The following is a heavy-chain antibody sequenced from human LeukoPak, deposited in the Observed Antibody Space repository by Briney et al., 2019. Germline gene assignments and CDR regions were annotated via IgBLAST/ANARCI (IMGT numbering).Heavy chain of an antibody. CDR3: ARVYLERLTAGYFDH. D-gene: IGHD2-8*01. Sequence: GGSLRLSCAASGFIFSNYVMNWVRQAPGRGLEWVSYISSSSSTIYYADSVKGRFTISRDNSKSTLYLQMNSLRDDDSAAYFCARVYLERLTAGYFDHWGQGTQVTVSP. V-gene: IGHV3-48*02. CDR2: ISSSSSTI. CDR1: GFIFSNYV. J-gene: IGHJ4*02.